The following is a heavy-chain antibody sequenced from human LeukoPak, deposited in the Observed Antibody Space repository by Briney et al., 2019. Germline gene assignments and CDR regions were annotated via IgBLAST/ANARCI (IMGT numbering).Heavy chain of an antibody. Sequence: GASVKVSFKASGYTFTGYYLHWVRQAPGQGPEWMGWINPNSGGTNYAQKFQGRVTMTRDTSSSTAYMELSRLRSDDTAVYYCAGGFDEYCGGDCYLWYFDYWGQGTLVTVSS. D-gene: IGHD2-21*02. CDR1: GYTFTGYY. V-gene: IGHV1-2*02. CDR2: INPNSGGT. CDR3: AGGFDEYCGGDCYLWYFDY. J-gene: IGHJ4*02.